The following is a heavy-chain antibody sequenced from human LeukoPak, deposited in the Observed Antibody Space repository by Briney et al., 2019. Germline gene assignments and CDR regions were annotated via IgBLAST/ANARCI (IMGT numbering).Heavy chain of an antibody. CDR2: ISGSGGST. CDR1: GFTFSGSA. Sequence: GGSLRLSCAASGFTFSGSAMHWVRQAPGKGLEWVSAISGSGGSTYYADSVKGRFTISRDNSKNTLYLQMNSLRAEDTAVYYCAKDRRSSSSLFDYWGQGTLVTVSS. CDR3: AKDRRSSSSLFDY. J-gene: IGHJ4*02. V-gene: IGHV3-23*01. D-gene: IGHD6-6*01.